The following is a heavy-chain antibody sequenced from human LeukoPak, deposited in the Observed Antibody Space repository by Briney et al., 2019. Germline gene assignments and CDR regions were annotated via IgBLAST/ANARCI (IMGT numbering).Heavy chain of an antibody. CDR1: GFTFSSYG. D-gene: IGHD3-22*01. CDR3: ARDRHYYDSSGYPREFDY. CDR2: IWYDGSNK. Sequence: PGGSLRLSCAASGFTFSSYGMHWVRQAPGKGLEWVAVIWYDGSNKYYADSVKGRFTISRDNSKNTLYLQVNSLRAEDTAVYYCARDRHYYDSSGYPREFDYWGQGTLVTVSS. J-gene: IGHJ4*02. V-gene: IGHV3-33*01.